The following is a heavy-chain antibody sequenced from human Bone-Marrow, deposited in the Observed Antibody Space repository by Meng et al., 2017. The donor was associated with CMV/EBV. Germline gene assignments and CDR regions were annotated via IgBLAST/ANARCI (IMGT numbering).Heavy chain of an antibody. CDR1: GGSISSSSYY. Sequence: SETLSLTCTVSGGSISSSSYYWGWIRQPPGKGLEWIGSIYYSGSTYYNPSLKSRVTISVDTSKNQFSLKLSSVTAADTAVYYCARGPPTAEWELLGIFLLWGQGPLVTVSS. CDR3: ARGPPTAEWELLGIFLL. D-gene: IGHD1-26*01. CDR2: IYYSGST. V-gene: IGHV4-39*07. J-gene: IGHJ4*02.